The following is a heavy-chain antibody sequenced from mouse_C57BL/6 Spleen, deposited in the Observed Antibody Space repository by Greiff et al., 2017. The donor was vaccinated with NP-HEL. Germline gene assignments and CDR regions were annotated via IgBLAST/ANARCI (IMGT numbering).Heavy chain of an antibody. CDR2: IDPENGDT. J-gene: IGHJ4*01. D-gene: IGHD1-1*01. Sequence: VQLKESGAELVRPGASVKLSCTASGFNIKDDYMHWVKQRPEQGLEWIGWIDPENGDTEYASKFQGKATITADTSSNTAYLQLSSLTSEDTAVYYCTLITTVVTDAMDYWGQGTSVTVSS. CDR1: GFNIKDDY. V-gene: IGHV14-4*01. CDR3: TLITTVVTDAMDY.